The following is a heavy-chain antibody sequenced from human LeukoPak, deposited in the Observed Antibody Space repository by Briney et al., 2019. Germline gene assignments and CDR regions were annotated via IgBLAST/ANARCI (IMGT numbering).Heavy chain of an antibody. V-gene: IGHV5-51*01. Sequence: GESPKISCKGSGYSFTSYWIGWVRQTPGKGLEWMGVIYPGDSRTRYNPFFEGQVTISADKSINTAYLQWSSLKASDTAMYYCACREFYSPWPGPWGQGTLVTVSS. CDR1: GYSFTSYW. CDR3: ACREFYSPWPGP. CDR2: IYPGDSRT. J-gene: IGHJ5*02. D-gene: IGHD5-18*01.